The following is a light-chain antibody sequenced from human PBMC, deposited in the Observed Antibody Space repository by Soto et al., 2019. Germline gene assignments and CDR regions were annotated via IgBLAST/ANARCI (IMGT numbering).Light chain of an antibody. CDR2: EVT. Sequence: QSVLTQPASVSGSLGQSITISCTGTSSDVGGYNYVSWYQQHPGKDPKVVIFEVTKRHSGVSSRLSGSKSGNTASLTVSGLQAEDEGDYYCSSYTSSSTVLFGGGTKVTVL. CDR1: SSDVGGYNY. CDR3: SSYTSSSTVL. V-gene: IGLV2-14*01. J-gene: IGLJ2*01.